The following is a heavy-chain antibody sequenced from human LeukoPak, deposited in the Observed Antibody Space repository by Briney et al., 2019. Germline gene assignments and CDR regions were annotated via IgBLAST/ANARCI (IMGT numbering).Heavy chain of an antibody. J-gene: IGHJ4*02. CDR3: ARVPGLGDFWSGYYFFDY. V-gene: IGHV1-18*01. D-gene: IGHD3-3*01. Sequence: ASVKVSCTASGYTFTSYGISWVRQAPGQGLEWMGWISAYNGNTNYAQKLQGRVTMTTDTSTSTAYMELRSLRSDDTAVYYCARVPGLGDFWSGYYFFDYWGQGTLVTASS. CDR2: ISAYNGNT. CDR1: GYTFTSYG.